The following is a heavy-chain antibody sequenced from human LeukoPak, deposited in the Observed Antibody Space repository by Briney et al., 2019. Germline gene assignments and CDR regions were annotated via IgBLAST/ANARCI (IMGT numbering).Heavy chain of an antibody. V-gene: IGHV4-38-2*02. Sequence: SETLSLTCTVSGYSISSGYYWGWIRQPPGKGLEWIGSIYHSGSTYYKPPLKSRVTISVDTSKNQFSLKLSSVTAADTAVYYCARSLSVDYWGQGTLVTVSS. CDR1: GYSISSGYY. D-gene: IGHD5/OR15-5a*01. CDR2: IYHSGST. CDR3: ARSLSVDY. J-gene: IGHJ4*02.